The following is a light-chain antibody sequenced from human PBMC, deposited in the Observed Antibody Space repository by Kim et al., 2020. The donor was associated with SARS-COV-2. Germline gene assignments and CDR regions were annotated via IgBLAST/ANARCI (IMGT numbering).Light chain of an antibody. J-gene: IGLJ3*02. CDR1: RSNSGSNT. V-gene: IGLV1-44*01. CDR3: AAWDDSLNVV. Sequence: PGQRVTISCSGSRSNSGSNTVNWYQQLPGTAPKLLSYSNNQRPSGVPDRFSGSKSGTSASLAISGLQSEDEADYYCAAWDDSLNVVFGGGTKLTVL. CDR2: SNN.